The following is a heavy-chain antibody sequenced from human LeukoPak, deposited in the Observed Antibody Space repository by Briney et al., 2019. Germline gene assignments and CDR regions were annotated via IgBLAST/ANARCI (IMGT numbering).Heavy chain of an antibody. D-gene: IGHD2-2*01. V-gene: IGHV3-43*01. J-gene: IGHJ4*02. CDR3: AKGDCGSASCHPSFFDS. Sequence: GGSLRLSCAASGFNFDDYTMHWVRQAPGKGLEWVSLLSWDGGGTYYADSVKGRFTISRDNSKNSLYLQMNSLRTEDTALYYCAKGDCGSASCHPSFFDSWGQGTLVTVSS. CDR2: LSWDGGGT. CDR1: GFNFDDYT.